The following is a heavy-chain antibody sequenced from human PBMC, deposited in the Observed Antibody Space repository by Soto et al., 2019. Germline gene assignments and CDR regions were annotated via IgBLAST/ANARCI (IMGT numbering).Heavy chain of an antibody. CDR3: AKGVPAATRYFQH. J-gene: IGHJ1*01. D-gene: IGHD2-2*01. Sequence: VQLVESGGGLVQPGGSLRLSCAASGFSFSSYWMHWVHHAPGKGLVWVSRMNSDGSIATYADSVKGRFTISRDNAKNTLYLQMNSLTPEDTAVYYCAKGVPAATRYFQHWGQGTLVTVSS. V-gene: IGHV3-74*01. CDR1: GFSFSSYW. CDR2: MNSDGSIA.